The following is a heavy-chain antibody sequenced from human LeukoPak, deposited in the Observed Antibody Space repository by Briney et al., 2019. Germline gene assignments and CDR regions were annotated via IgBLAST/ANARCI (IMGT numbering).Heavy chain of an antibody. J-gene: IGHJ4*02. Sequence: GESLKISCKGSGYSFTSYWIGWVRQMPGKGLEWMGIIYPGDSDTRYSPSFQGQVTISADKSISTAYLQWSSLKASDTAMYYCARRGELKYSSSPGSYWGQGTLVTVSS. CDR1: GYSFTSYW. V-gene: IGHV5-51*01. D-gene: IGHD6-6*01. CDR3: ARRGELKYSSSPGSY. CDR2: IYPGDSDT.